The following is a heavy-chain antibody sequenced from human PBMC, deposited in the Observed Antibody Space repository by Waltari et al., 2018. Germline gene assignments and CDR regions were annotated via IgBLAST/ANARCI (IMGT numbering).Heavy chain of an antibody. D-gene: IGHD2-8*02. V-gene: IGHV1-2*06. J-gene: IGHJ3*02. CDR3: ARNLRYGGGVEAFDI. Sequence: QVQLVQSGAEVKKPGASVKVSCKASGYTFTGYYMHWVRQAPGQGLEWMGRINPNSGGTNYAQKFQGRVTMTRDTSISTAYMELSRLRSDDTAVYYCARNLRYGGGVEAFDIWGQGTMVTVSS. CDR2: INPNSGGT. CDR1: GYTFTGYY.